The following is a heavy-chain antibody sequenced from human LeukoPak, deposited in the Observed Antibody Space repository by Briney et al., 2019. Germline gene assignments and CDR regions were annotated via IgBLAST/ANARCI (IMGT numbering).Heavy chain of an antibody. J-gene: IGHJ5*02. CDR1: GFTFSSYA. CDR2: ISGSGGST. V-gene: IGHV3-23*01. D-gene: IGHD3-10*01. Sequence: PGGSLRLSCVASGFTFSSYAMSWVRQAPGKGLEWVSAISGSGGSTYYADSVKGRFTISRDNSKNTLYLQMNSLRAEDTAVYYCAKEGAAMGYGSGSYPLDPWGQGTLVTVSS. CDR3: AKEGAAMGYGSGSYPLDP.